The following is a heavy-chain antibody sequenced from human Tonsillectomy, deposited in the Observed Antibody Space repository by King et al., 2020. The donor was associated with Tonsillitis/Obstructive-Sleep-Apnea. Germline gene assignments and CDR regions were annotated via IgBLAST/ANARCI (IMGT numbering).Heavy chain of an antibody. CDR1: GFILSKYA. CDR3: ARDHILDS. V-gene: IGHV3-23*04. J-gene: IGHJ4*02. CDR2: MIVSAGTT. Sequence: VQLVESGGGLVQPGGSLRLSCAASGFILSKYAMSWVRQAPGKGLEWVSIMIVSAGTTYYADSVKGRFTISRDNSKNTLFLQMNSLRAEDTAIYYCARDHILDSWGQGTLVTVSS. D-gene: IGHD3-9*01.